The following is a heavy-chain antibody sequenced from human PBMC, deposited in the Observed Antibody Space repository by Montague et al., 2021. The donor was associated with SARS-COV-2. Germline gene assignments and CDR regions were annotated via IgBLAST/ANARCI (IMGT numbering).Heavy chain of an antibody. J-gene: IGHJ6*02. CDR3: ARVGVGTMVRGVIPAYYYYGVDV. CDR2: IYTSGST. Sequence: LSLTRTVSGGSISSGSYYWSWIQQPAGKGLEWIGRIYTSGSTNYNPSLKSRVTISVDTSKNQFSLRLSSVTAADTAVYYCARVGVGTMVRGVIPAYYYYGVDVWGQGATVTVSS. CDR1: GGSISSGSYY. V-gene: IGHV4-61*02. D-gene: IGHD3-10*01.